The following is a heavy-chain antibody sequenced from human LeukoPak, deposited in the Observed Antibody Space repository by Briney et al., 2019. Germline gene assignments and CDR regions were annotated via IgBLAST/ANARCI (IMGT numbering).Heavy chain of an antibody. J-gene: IGHJ4*02. Sequence: KSSETQSLTCTISGASISNFYWSWIRQPPGKGREWIGSIKYSGSTNYNPSLKSRVTISIDTSNNQIFLKLSSVLAADTAIYYCARDPIHRDDYNADWGQGALVSVSS. D-gene: IGHD5-24*01. CDR1: GASISNFY. CDR3: ARDPIHRDDYNAD. V-gene: IGHV4-59*01. CDR2: IKYSGST.